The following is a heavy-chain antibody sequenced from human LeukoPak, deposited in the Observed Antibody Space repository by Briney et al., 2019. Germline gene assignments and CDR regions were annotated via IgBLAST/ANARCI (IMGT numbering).Heavy chain of an antibody. CDR2: IYYSRGT. CDR1: GGSITTYY. J-gene: IGHJ4*02. V-gene: IGHV4-59*08. D-gene: IGHD5-24*01. CDR3: ARGQRWLQLNYFDY. Sequence: PSETLSLTCTVSGGSITTYYWSWIRQPPGKGLEWIGYIYYSRGTMYNPSLKSRVTISIDTSKSQLSLKVNSVTAADTAVYYCARGQRWLQLNYFDYWGQGTLVTVSS.